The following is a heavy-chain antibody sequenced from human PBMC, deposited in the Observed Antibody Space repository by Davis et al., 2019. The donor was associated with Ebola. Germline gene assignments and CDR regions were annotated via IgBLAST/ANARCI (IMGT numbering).Heavy chain of an antibody. CDR1: GGSISSSY. J-gene: IGHJ5*02. Sequence: SETLSLTCTVSGGSISSSYWTWIRQPPGKGLEWIGYIYYNAVTIYNPSLKSRVTISVDMSKNQVSLNLISVTAADTAVYYCARHGRAAGMSWFDPWGQGALVTVSS. V-gene: IGHV4-59*08. CDR3: ARHGRAAGMSWFDP. CDR2: IYYNAVT. D-gene: IGHD6-13*01.